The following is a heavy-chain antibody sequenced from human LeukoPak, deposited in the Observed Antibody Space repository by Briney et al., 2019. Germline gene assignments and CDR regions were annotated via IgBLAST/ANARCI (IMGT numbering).Heavy chain of an antibody. V-gene: IGHV3-21*01. D-gene: IGHD1-14*01. CDR3: ARPGGDRRGAFDI. CDR1: GFTFSSYS. Sequence: PGGSLRLSCAASGFTFSSYSMTWVRQAPGKGLEWVSSISSSSSYIYYADSVKGRFTISRDNAKNPLYLQMNSLRAEDTAVYYCARPGGDRRGAFDIWGQGTMVTVSS. J-gene: IGHJ3*02. CDR2: ISSSSSYI.